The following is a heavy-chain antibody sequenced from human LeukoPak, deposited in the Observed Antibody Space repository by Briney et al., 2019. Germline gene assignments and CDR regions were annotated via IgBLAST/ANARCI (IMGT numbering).Heavy chain of an antibody. Sequence: PSETLSLTCAVYGGSFSGYYWSWIRQPPGKGLEWIGEINHSGSTNYNPSLKSRVTISVDTSKNQFSLKLSSVTAADTAVYYCARASTSNYYDSSGYRPGFGYWGQGTLVTVSS. CDR1: GGSFSGYY. CDR3: ARASTSNYYDSSGYRPGFGY. V-gene: IGHV4-34*01. CDR2: INHSGST. J-gene: IGHJ4*02. D-gene: IGHD3-22*01.